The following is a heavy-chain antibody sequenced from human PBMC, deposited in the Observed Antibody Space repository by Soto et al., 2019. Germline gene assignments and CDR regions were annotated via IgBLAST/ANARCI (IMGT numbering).Heavy chain of an antibody. V-gene: IGHV3-7*03. D-gene: IGHD3-3*01. CDR3: ARDYDGGVDF. CDR1: GFTFSRFW. Sequence: EVQDVESGGGLVQPGGSLRLSRAASGFTFSRFWMSWVRQAPGKGLEWVANIKEDGSEEHYIDSVKGRFTISRDNAKNSLYLQMNSLRVEDTAIYYCARDYDGGVDFRGQGTLVTVSS. CDR2: IKEDGSEE. J-gene: IGHJ4*02.